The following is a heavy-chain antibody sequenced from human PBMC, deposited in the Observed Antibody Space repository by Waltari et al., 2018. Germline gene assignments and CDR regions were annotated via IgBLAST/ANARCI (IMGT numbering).Heavy chain of an antibody. CDR3: ARDPPQLADAFDI. J-gene: IGHJ3*02. CDR2: IYTSGST. Sequence: QVQLQESGPGLVKPSETLSLTCSVSGGSISSGSYYWTWIRQPAGKGLEWSGRIYTSGSTNYNPSLRSRLTISVDPSNNQFSLKLSSVTAADTAVYYCARDPPQLADAFDIWGQGTMVTVSS. CDR1: GGSISSGSYY. V-gene: IGHV4-61*02. D-gene: IGHD3-10*01.